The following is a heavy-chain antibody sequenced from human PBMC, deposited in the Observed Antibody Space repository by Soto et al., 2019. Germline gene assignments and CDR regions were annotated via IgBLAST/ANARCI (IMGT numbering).Heavy chain of an antibody. CDR3: MTDHGGW. CDR1: GFTFYTYW. CDR2: IKSDGSEK. J-gene: IGHJ4*02. V-gene: IGHV3-7*01. D-gene: IGHD6-19*01. Sequence: EVQLVESGGGLVQPGGYLRLSCGASGFTFYTYWMNWVRQAPGMGLEWVANIKSDGSEKYYVDSVKGRFTISRDNTKNSMYLQMNSLRVEDPAMYHCMTDHGGWWGPGTLVTVSS.